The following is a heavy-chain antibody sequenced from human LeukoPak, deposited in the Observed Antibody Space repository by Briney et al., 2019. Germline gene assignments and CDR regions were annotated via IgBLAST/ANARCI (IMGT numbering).Heavy chain of an antibody. Sequence: ASVKVSCKASGYTFTSYGISWVRQAPGQQLEWMGWISAYNGNTNYAQKLQGRVTMTTDTSTSTAYMELGSLRSDDTAVYYCARETDSSGYYYAFDYWGQGTLVTVSS. CDR1: GYTFTSYG. J-gene: IGHJ4*02. CDR3: ARETDSSGYYYAFDY. D-gene: IGHD3-22*01. CDR2: ISAYNGNT. V-gene: IGHV1-18*01.